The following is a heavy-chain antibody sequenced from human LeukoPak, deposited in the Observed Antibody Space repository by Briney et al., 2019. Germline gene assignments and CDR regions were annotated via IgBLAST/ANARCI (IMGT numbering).Heavy chain of an antibody. CDR3: ARLENYYDSSGYYIFDY. D-gene: IGHD3-22*01. J-gene: IGHJ4*02. V-gene: IGHV4-34*01. CDR1: GGSFSGYY. Sequence: PSETLSLTCAVYGGSFSGYYWSWIRQPPGKGLEWIGEINHSGSTNYNPSLKSRVTISVDTSKNQFSLKLSSVTAADTAVYYCARLENYYDSSGYYIFDYWGQGTLVTVSS. CDR2: INHSGST.